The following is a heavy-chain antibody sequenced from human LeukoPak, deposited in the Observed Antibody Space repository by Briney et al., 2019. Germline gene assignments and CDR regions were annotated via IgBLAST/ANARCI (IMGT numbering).Heavy chain of an antibody. D-gene: IGHD4/OR15-4a*01. CDR1: GGSISNYY. V-gene: IGHV4-59*01. CDR3: ARPLTYYYYMDV. Sequence: SETLSLTCTVSGGSISNYYWSWIRQPPGKGLEWIGYIYHSGNTNYNPSLKSRVTISVDTSKNQFSLKLTSVTAADTAVYYCARPLTYYYYMDVWGKGTTVTVSS. CDR2: IYHSGNT. J-gene: IGHJ6*03.